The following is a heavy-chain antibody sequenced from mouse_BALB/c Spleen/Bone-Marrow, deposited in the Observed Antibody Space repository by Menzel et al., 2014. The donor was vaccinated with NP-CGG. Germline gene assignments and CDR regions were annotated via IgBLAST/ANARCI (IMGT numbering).Heavy chain of an antibody. J-gene: IGHJ4*01. CDR3: ARSGGYQPLYAMDY. Sequence: VHVKQSGPELVKPGDSVKVSCKASGYSFTDYNMYWVKQSHGKSLEWIGYIDPYNGGTSYNQKFKGKATLTVDKSSSTAFMHLDSLTSEDSAVYYCARSGGYQPLYAMDYWGQGTSVTVSS. CDR2: IDPYNGGT. D-gene: IGHD2-2*01. CDR1: GYSFTDYN. V-gene: IGHV1S135*01.